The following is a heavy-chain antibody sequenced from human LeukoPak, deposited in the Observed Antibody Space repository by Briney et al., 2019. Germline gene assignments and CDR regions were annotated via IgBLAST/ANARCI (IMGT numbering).Heavy chain of an antibody. Sequence: GGSLRLSCAASEFSVGSNYMTWVRQAPGKGLEWVSLIYSGGSTYYADSVKGRFTISRDNSKNTLYLQMNSLRAEDTAVYYCARDLSDSSGYYSDYWGQGTLVTVSS. CDR3: ARDLSDSSGYYSDY. CDR1: EFSVGSNY. J-gene: IGHJ4*02. CDR2: IYSGGST. D-gene: IGHD3-22*01. V-gene: IGHV3-66*01.